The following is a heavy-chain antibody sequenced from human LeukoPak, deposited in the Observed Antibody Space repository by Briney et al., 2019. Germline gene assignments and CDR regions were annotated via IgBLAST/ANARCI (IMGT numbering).Heavy chain of an antibody. Sequence: GGSLRLPCAASGFTFSSYGMHWVRQAPGKGLEWVAVISYDGSNKYYADSVKGRFTISRDNSKNTLYLQMNSLRAEDTAVYYCAKDYESISSLVDVWGQGTTVTVSS. D-gene: IGHD3-22*01. J-gene: IGHJ6*02. CDR2: ISYDGSNK. CDR1: GFTFSSYG. V-gene: IGHV3-30*18. CDR3: AKDYESISSLVDV.